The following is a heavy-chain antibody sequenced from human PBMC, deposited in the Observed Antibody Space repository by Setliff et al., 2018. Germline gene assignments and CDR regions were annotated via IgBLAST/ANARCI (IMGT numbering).Heavy chain of an antibody. CDR3: ARVRDYYDSSVYWAYYFDH. CDR2: ISSDGSTV. D-gene: IGHD3-22*01. V-gene: IGHV3-48*03. J-gene: IGHJ4*02. CDR1: GFTFSTYE. Sequence: GGSLRLSCAASGFTFSTYEMNWVRQAPGKGLEWVSYISSDGSTVFYADSVKGRFTISRDNAKNSLYLQMNSLRADDMAVYYCARVRDYYDSSVYWAYYFDHWGQGALVTVSS.